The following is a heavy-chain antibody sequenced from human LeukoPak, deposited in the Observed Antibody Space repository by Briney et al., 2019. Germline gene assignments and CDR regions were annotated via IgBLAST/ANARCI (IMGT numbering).Heavy chain of an antibody. Sequence: SETLSLTCTVSGGSISSYYWSWIRQPPGKGLGWIGYIYYTGGGTNYNPSLKSRVTISVDTSKNQFSLKLSSVTAADTAVYYCARLSYCSSTSCKYNWFDPWGQGTLVTVSS. J-gene: IGHJ5*02. CDR3: ARLSYCSSTSCKYNWFDP. D-gene: IGHD2-2*01. CDR1: GGSISSYY. V-gene: IGHV4-59*01. CDR2: IYYTGGGT.